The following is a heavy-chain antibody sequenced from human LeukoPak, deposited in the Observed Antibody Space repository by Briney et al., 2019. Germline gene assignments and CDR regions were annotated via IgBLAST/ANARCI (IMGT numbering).Heavy chain of an antibody. CDR2: IYTSGST. CDR1: GGSISSYY. Sequence: PSETLSLTCTVSGGSISSYYWSWIRQPAGKGLEWIGRIYTSGSTNYNPSLKSRVTMSVDTSKNQFSLKLSSVTAADTAVYYCARENFYFYDSSCFFRSGFGLFDPWGQGTLVTVSS. D-gene: IGHD3-22*01. CDR3: ARENFYFYDSSCFFRSGFGLFDP. V-gene: IGHV4-4*07. J-gene: IGHJ5*02.